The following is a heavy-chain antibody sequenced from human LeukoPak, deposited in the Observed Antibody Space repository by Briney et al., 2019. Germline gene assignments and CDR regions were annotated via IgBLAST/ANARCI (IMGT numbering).Heavy chain of an antibody. J-gene: IGHJ4*02. Sequence: SETLSLTCTVSGGSISSYYWSWIRQPAGKGLEWIGRIYTSGSTNYNPSLKSRVTMSVAKSKNQFSLKLSSVTAADTAVYYCARGRGRLVSWLQLGYYFDYWGQGTLVTVSS. CDR2: IYTSGST. V-gene: IGHV4-4*07. CDR3: ARGRGRLVSWLQLGYYFDY. D-gene: IGHD5-24*01. CDR1: GGSISSYY.